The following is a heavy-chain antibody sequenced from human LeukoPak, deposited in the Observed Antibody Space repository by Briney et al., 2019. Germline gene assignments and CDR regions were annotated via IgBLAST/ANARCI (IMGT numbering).Heavy chain of an antibody. CDR2: INPNSGGT. V-gene: IGHV1-2*02. CDR3: ARDAGYSGYENFDY. Sequence: ASVKVSCKTSGYTFSAFYMHWVRQAPGQGLEWMGWINPNSGGTNYAQKFQGRVTMTRDTSISTAYMELSRLRSDDTAVYYCARDAGYSGYENFDYWGQGTLVTVSS. J-gene: IGHJ4*02. CDR1: GYTFSAFY. D-gene: IGHD5-12*01.